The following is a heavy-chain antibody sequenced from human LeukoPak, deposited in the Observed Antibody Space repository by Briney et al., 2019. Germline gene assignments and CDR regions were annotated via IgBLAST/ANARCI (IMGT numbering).Heavy chain of an antibody. J-gene: IGHJ4*02. CDR1: GLTFSDYY. CDR3: ARGSPTYLDY. CDR2: ITSDGSST. V-gene: IGHV3-74*01. Sequence: GGSLRLSCVASGLTFSDYYMHWVRQAPGKGLVWVSRITSDGSSTSHADSVRGRFTISRDNAKNTLYLQMNSLRAEDTAVYYCARGSPTYLDYWGQGTLVTVSS.